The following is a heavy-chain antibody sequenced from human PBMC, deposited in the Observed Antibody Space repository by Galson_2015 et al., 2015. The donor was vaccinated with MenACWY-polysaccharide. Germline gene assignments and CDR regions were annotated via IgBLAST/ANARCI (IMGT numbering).Heavy chain of an antibody. CDR1: GFTFSSYA. J-gene: IGHJ4*02. CDR2: ISGSGLNT. V-gene: IGHV3-23*01. CDR3: AKQIDEYYGSGNYYPPWDS. Sequence: SLRLSCAASGFTFSSYAMSWVRQAPGKGLEWVSTISGSGLNTYYADSVKGRFTMSRDNSKNTLYMQMNSLRAEDTAVYYCAKQIDEYYGSGNYYPPWDSGGQGPLVTVSS. D-gene: IGHD3-10*01.